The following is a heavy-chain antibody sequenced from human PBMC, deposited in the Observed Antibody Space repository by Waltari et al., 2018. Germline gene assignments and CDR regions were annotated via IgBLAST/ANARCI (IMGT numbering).Heavy chain of an antibody. D-gene: IGHD5-12*01. CDR2: TNPKRGCT. J-gene: IGHJ4*02. CDR1: GYTFTGYY. CDR3: AGVAGGYSGYDYSCDY. V-gene: IGHV1-2*02. Sequence: QVPLVQSGAEVKKPGASVKVSCKASGYTFTGYYMHWVRQAPGQGLEWEGWTNPKRGCTNYAQECQGRVTMTRDTSISTAYMELSRLRSDDTAVYYCAGVAGGYSGYDYSCDYWGQGTLVTVSS.